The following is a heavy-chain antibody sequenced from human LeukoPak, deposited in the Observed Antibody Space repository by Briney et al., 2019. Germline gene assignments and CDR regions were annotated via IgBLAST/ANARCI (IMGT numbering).Heavy chain of an antibody. CDR1: GFTFTNHW. CDR2: IKEDGSEK. D-gene: IGHD3-3*02. CDR3: AKSGSSVFWS. Sequence: QIGGSLRLSCAASGFTFTNHWMSWVRQAPGKGLEWVANIKEDGSEKYYVDSVKGRFTVSRDNVKNSLFLQMNSLRVDDTAVYYYAKSGSSVFWSWGQGTLVTVSS. J-gene: IGHJ5*02. V-gene: IGHV3-7*03.